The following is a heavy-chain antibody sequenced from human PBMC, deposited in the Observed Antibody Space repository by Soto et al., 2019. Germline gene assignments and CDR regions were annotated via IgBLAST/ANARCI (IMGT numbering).Heavy chain of an antibody. CDR2: INPSGGST. J-gene: IGHJ4*02. CDR3: ARSPYSSGYYYAIDY. V-gene: IGHV1-46*01. CDR1: GGTFSSY. D-gene: IGHD3-22*01. Sequence: EASVKVSCKASGGTFSSYIHWMRQAPGQGLEWMGLINPSGGSTTYAQKFQGRVTMTRDTSTSTVYMDLSSLRSEDSAVYYCARSPYSSGYYYAIDYWGQGTQVTVSS.